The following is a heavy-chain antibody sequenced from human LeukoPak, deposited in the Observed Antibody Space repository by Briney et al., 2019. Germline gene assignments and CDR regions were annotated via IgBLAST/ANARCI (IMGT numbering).Heavy chain of an antibody. Sequence: GASVKVSCKASGGTFSSYAISWVRQAPGQGLEWMGGIIPIFGTANYAQKFQGRVTITADKSTSTAYMELSSLRSEDTAVYYCARVESSSSRQNWFDPWGQGTLVTVSS. CDR1: GGTFSSYA. V-gene: IGHV1-69*06. CDR2: IIPIFGTA. CDR3: ARVESSSSRQNWFDP. D-gene: IGHD6-13*01. J-gene: IGHJ5*02.